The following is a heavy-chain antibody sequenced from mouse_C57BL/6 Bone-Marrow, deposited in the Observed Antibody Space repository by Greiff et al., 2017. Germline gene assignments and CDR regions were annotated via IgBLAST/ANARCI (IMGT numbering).Heavy chain of an antibody. V-gene: IGHV1-52*01. CDR1: GYTFTSYW. D-gene: IGHD1-1*01. J-gene: IGHJ2*01. CDR3: ARCYYGSSPFDD. Sequence: QVQLQQPGAELVRPGSSVKLSCKASGYTFTSYWMHWVKQRPIQGLEWIGNIDPSDSETHYNQKFKDKATLTVDKSSSTAYMQLSSLTSEDSAVYYGARCYYGSSPFDDWGQGTTLTVSS. CDR2: IDPSDSET.